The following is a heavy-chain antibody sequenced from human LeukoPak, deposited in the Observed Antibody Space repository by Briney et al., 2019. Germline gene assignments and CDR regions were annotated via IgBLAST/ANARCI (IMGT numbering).Heavy chain of an antibody. CDR2: IYYSGST. J-gene: IGHJ6*03. CDR3: ASFGVPAALDYYYMDV. Sequence: SETLSLTCTVSGGSISSYYWSWIRQPPGKGLEWIGYIYYSGSTNYNPSFKSRVTISVDTSKNQFSLKLSSVTAADTAVYYCASFGVPAALDYYYMDVWGKGTTVTVSS. CDR1: GGSISSYY. D-gene: IGHD2-2*01. V-gene: IGHV4-59*01.